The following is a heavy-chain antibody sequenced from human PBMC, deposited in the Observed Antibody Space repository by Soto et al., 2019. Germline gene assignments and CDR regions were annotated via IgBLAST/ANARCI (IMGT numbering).Heavy chain of an antibody. CDR3: ATYITLRSSWLGPDY. Sequence: PGGSLRLSCAASGFTFSSYGMHWVRQAPGKGLEWVAVIWYDGSNKYYADSVKGRFTISRDNSKNTLYLQMNSLRAEDTAVYYCATYITLRSSWLGPDYWGQGTLVTVSS. V-gene: IGHV3-33*01. D-gene: IGHD6-13*01. CDR1: GFTFSSYG. CDR2: IWYDGSNK. J-gene: IGHJ4*02.